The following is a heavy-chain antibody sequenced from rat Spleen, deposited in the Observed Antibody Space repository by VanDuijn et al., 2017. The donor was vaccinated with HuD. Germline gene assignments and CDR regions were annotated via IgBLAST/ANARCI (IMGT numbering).Heavy chain of an antibody. D-gene: IGHD1-4*01. V-gene: IGHV2S12*01. CDR2: ISSGGNT. Sequence: QVQVKESGPGLVQPSQTLSLTCTVSGFSLTSNGVSWVRQSPGEGLEWIAAISSGGNTYYNSALKSRLSISRDTSTSQVFLKMNSLQTEDTATYYCVREASYPGITFDYWGQGVMVTVSS. CDR3: VREASYPGITFDY. CDR1: GFSLTSNG. J-gene: IGHJ2*01.